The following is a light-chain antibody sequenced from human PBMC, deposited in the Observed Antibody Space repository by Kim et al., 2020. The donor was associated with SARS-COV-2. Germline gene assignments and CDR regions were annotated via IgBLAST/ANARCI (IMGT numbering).Light chain of an antibody. J-gene: IGLJ2*01. CDR3: NSRGSNDNVL. V-gene: IGLV3-19*01. CDR1: SLRSYY. Sequence: SSELTQDPAVSVALGQTVMITCQGDSLRSYYATWYQQKPGQAPIVVIYGKNNRPSGIPDRFSGSSSGDTASLTITGTQAGDEADYYCNSRGSNDNVLFGGGTQLTVL. CDR2: GKN.